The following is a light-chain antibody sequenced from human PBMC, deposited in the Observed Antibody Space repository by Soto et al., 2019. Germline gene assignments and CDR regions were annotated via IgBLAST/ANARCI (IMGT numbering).Light chain of an antibody. V-gene: IGLV8-61*01. Sequence: QAVVTQEPSFSVSPGGTVTLTCGLSSGSVSTSYYPSWYQQTPGQAPRTLIYSTNTRSSGVPDPFSGSILGNKAALTITGAQADDASDYYCVLYMGSGIWVVGEGTKLTVL. CDR3: VLYMGSGIWV. J-gene: IGLJ3*02. CDR1: SGSVSTSYY. CDR2: STN.